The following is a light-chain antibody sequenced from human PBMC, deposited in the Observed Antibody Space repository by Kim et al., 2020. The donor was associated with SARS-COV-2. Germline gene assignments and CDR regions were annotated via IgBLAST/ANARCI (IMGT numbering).Light chain of an antibody. CDR3: GTWDSSLSAYV. V-gene: IGLV1-51*01. CDR1: SSNIRNNY. Sequence: GWTVTIRRPASSSNIRNNYASWYQQLQGTAPKLLIHDHNKRPSGIPDRFSGSKSGASATLGITGLQTGDEADYYCGTWDSSLSAYVFGTGTKVTVL. J-gene: IGLJ1*01. CDR2: DHN.